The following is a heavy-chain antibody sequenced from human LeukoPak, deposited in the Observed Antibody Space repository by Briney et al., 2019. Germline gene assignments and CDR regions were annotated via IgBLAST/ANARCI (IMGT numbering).Heavy chain of an antibody. Sequence: SVKVSCKASGGTFSSYAISWVRQAPGQGLEWMGGIIPIFGTANYAQKFQGRVTITADKSTSTAYMELSSLRSEDTAVYYCARELGDDSYCGGDCYGYWGQGTLVTVSS. D-gene: IGHD2-21*01. V-gene: IGHV1-69*06. CDR3: ARELGDDSYCGGDCYGY. CDR2: IIPIFGTA. CDR1: GGTFSSYA. J-gene: IGHJ4*02.